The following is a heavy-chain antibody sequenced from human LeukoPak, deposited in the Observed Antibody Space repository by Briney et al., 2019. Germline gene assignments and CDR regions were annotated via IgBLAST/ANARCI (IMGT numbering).Heavy chain of an antibody. D-gene: IGHD6-19*01. CDR1: GGSIRSYY. Sequence: KSSETLSLTCTVSGGSIRSYYWTWIRQPAGKGLEWIGRFYSSGSTNYNPSLKSRVTMSVNTSKSQFSLNLSSVTAADTAVYYCARVYSSGWYYFDDWGQGTLVTVSS. V-gene: IGHV4-4*07. J-gene: IGHJ4*02. CDR3: ARVYSSGWYYFDD. CDR2: FYSSGST.